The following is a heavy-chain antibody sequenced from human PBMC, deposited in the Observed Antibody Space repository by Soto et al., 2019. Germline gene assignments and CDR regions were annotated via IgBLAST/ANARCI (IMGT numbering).Heavy chain of an antibody. CDR3: ARDHSYDFWSGYYDY. J-gene: IGHJ4*02. CDR1: GGSISSYY. Sequence: QVQLQESGPGLVKPSETLSLTCTVSGGSISSYYWSWIRQPPGKGLEWIGYIYYSGSTNYNSSLKSRVTISVDTSKNQFSLKLSSVTAADTAVYYCARDHSYDFWSGYYDYWGQGTLVTVSS. D-gene: IGHD3-3*01. V-gene: IGHV4-59*01. CDR2: IYYSGST.